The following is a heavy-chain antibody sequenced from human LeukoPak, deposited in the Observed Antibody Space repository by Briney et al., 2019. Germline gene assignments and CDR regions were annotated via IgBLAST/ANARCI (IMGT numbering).Heavy chain of an antibody. D-gene: IGHD3-3*01. CDR3: ARQGYDFWSGYYYYMDV. V-gene: IGHV4-38-2*01. CDR1: GYSISSGYY. Sequence: SETLSLTCAVSGYSISSGYYWGWIRQPPGKGLEWIGRIYHSGSTYYNPSLKSRVTISVDTSKNQFSLKLSSVTAADTAVYYCARQGYDFWSGYYYYMDVWGKGTTVTVSS. J-gene: IGHJ6*03. CDR2: IYHSGST.